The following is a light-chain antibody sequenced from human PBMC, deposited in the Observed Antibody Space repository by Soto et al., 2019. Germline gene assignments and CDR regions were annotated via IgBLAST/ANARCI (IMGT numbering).Light chain of an antibody. J-gene: IGKJ3*01. CDR2: DAS. CDR1: QSVGSY. V-gene: IGKV3-11*01. Sequence: IVLTQSPATLSLSPGERATLSCRASQSVGSYLAWYQQKPGQAPRLLIYDASNSATGTTARFSGSGSGTDFTLTNSSLEPEDFVDYYGQHRRNGHPRLTFGPGTKVDIQ. CDR3: QHRRNGHPRLT.